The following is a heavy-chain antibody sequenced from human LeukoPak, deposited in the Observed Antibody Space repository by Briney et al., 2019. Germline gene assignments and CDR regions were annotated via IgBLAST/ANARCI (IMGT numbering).Heavy chain of an antibody. J-gene: IGHJ4*02. CDR3: ARDDYGDYVAPEY. D-gene: IGHD4-17*01. V-gene: IGHV1-69*04. Sequence: ASVKVSCKASGGTFSSYAISWVRQAPGQGLEWMGRTIPILGIANYAQKFQGRVTITADKSTSTAYMELSSLRSEDTAVYYCARDDYGDYVAPEYWGQGTLVTVSS. CDR1: GGTFSSYA. CDR2: TIPILGIA.